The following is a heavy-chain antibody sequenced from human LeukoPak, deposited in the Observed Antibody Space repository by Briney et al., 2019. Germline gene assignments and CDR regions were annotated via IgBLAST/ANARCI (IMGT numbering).Heavy chain of an antibody. CDR2: IIPIFGTA. CDR3: ARGGYCSSTSCYTWIEYYMDV. V-gene: IGHV1-69*13. Sequence: GASVKVSCKASGDTFTNYAITWVRQAPGQGLEWMGGIIPIFGTANYAQKFQGRVTITADESTSTAYMELSSLRSEDTAVYYCARGGYCSSTSCYTWIEYYMDVWGKGTTVTVSS. CDR1: GDTFTNYA. D-gene: IGHD2-2*02. J-gene: IGHJ6*03.